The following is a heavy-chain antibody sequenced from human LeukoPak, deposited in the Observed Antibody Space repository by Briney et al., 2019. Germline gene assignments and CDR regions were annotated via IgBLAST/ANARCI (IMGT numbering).Heavy chain of an antibody. D-gene: IGHD3-10*01. J-gene: IGHJ4*02. Sequence: GGSLRLSCAASGFTFSSYAMSWVRQAPGQGLEWVSAISGSGGSTYYADSVKGRITISRDNSKNTLYLQMNSLRAEDTAVYYCAKASMVRGVIINFDYWGQGTLVTVSS. CDR2: ISGSGGST. CDR3: AKASMVRGVIINFDY. CDR1: GFTFSSYA. V-gene: IGHV3-23*01.